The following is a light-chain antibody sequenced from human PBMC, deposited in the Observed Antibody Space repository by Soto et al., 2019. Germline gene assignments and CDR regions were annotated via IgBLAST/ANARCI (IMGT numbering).Light chain of an antibody. CDR3: QHRVNWPT. J-gene: IGKJ4*01. Sequence: EIVLTQSPATLSLSPGERATLSCRASQSVSNYLAWYQQKPGQAPRLVISDASNRATGIPARFSGSGSGTGFPLTISRLEPENFAVYYCQHRVNWPTFGGGTKVEIK. CDR2: DAS. V-gene: IGKV3-11*01. CDR1: QSVSNY.